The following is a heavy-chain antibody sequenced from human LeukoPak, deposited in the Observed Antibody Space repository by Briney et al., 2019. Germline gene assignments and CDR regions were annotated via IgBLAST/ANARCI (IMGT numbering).Heavy chain of an antibody. CDR2: MQYDGNNK. CDR3: ARDLGQYYDTSDNWFDP. V-gene: IGHV3-30*02. Sequence: GGSLRLSCAASGFTFNNYGMHWVRQAPGKGLEWVAFMQYDGNNKYYADSVKGRFTISRDNAKNTLNLQMNSLRAEDTAVYYCARDLGQYYDTSDNWFDPWGQGTLVTVSS. J-gene: IGHJ5*02. CDR1: GFTFNNYG. D-gene: IGHD3-22*01.